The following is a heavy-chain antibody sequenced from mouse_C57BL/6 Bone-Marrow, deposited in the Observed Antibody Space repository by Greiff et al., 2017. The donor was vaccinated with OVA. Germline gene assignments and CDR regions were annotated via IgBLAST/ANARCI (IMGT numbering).Heavy chain of an antibody. Sequence: QVQLQQSGAELVKPGASVKMSCKASGYTFTTYPIEWMKQNPGQSLEWIGNFHPHNGGTKYNEKFKGKATLTVEKSSSTVYLELSRLTSDDSAVYYGASEGGTGYFEGWGTGTTVTVSS. CDR1: GYTFTTYP. CDR3: ASEGGTGYFEG. J-gene: IGHJ1*03. V-gene: IGHV1-47*01. D-gene: IGHD1-1*01. CDR2: FHPHNGGT.